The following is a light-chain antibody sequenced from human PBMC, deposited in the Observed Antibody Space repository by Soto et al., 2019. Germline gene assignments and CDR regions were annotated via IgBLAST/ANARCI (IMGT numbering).Light chain of an antibody. Sequence: EIVLTQSPDTLSLSPGERATLSCRASQSVSSSSLAWYQQKPGQAPRLLMYGASTRATGIPARFSGSGSGTEFTLTISSLQSEDFAVYYCQQYGSSPWTFGQGTKVDI. CDR1: QSVSSSS. J-gene: IGKJ1*01. V-gene: IGKV3-20*01. CDR2: GAS. CDR3: QQYGSSPWT.